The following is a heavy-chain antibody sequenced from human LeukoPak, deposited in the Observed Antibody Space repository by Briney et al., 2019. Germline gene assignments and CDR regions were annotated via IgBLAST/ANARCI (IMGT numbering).Heavy chain of an antibody. CDR3: NVVVAATPYYYYYMDV. Sequence: DPSETLSLTCTVSGGSISSYYWGWIRQPPGKGLEWIGSIYYSGSTYYNPSLKSRVTISVDTSKNQFSLKLSSVTAADTAVYYCNVVVAATPYYYYYMDVWGKGTTVTVSS. J-gene: IGHJ6*03. V-gene: IGHV4-39*07. CDR1: GGSISSYY. D-gene: IGHD2-15*01. CDR2: IYYSGST.